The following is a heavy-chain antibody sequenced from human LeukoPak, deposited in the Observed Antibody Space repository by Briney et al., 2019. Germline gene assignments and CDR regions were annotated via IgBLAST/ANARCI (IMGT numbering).Heavy chain of an antibody. CDR2: IRYDESTK. V-gene: IGHV3-30*02. D-gene: IGHD2-2*01. Sequence: PGGSLRLSCAASGFTFSRYGMHWVRQAPGKGLEWVAFIRYDESTKYYADSVKGRFTVSRDNSKNTLYLQMNSLRAEDTAVYYCAVYCSSTNCQCMGGPPFEHWGQGALVTVSS. CDR1: GFTFSRYG. J-gene: IGHJ4*02. CDR3: AVYCSSTNCQCMGGPPFEH.